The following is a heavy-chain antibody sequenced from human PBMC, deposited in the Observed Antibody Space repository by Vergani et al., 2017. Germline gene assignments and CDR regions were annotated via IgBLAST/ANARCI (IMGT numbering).Heavy chain of an antibody. CDR2: IWDDGSKK. CDR3: ARDTVTGSRYFDY. D-gene: IGHD6-19*01. CDR1: GFIFKNHG. J-gene: IGHJ4*02. Sequence: QVQLVESGGGVVQPGRSLRLSCAASGFIFKNHGMQWVRQAPGKGLEWVALIWDDGSKKNYGDSVKGRFTISRDNSKNTLFLQMNSLRPEDTAVYYCARDTVTGSRYFDYWGQGTLVTVSS. V-gene: IGHV3-33*01.